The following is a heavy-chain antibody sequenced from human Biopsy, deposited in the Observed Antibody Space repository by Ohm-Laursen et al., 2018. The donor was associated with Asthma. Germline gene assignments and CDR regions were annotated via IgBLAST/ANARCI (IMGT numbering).Heavy chain of an antibody. CDR1: GASVSTPNY. J-gene: IGHJ6*02. Sequence: SDTLSLTCRVSGASVSTPNYWAWIRQPPGKRLEWVGSVYYTGNTYYNQSLKSRLSLSVDTSRNQFSLRLRSVSAADTAVYYCARGPELDVWGQGTTVTVSS. CDR2: VYYTGNT. V-gene: IGHV4-38-2*02. CDR3: ARGPELDV.